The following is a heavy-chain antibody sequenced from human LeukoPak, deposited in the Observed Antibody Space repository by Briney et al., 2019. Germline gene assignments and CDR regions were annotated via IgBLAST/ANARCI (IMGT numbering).Heavy chain of an antibody. CDR1: GYTFTGYG. V-gene: IGHV1-18*01. CDR2: IATYNGNT. Sequence: ASVKVSCKASGYTFTGYGITWVRQAPGQGLEWMGWIATYNGNTNSAQKLQGRVTMTRDTSTSTAYLELRSLRSGDTAVYYCARDKSAWYYGSANYLPLDYWGQGTLVTVSS. D-gene: IGHD3-10*01. CDR3: ARDKSAWYYGSANYLPLDY. J-gene: IGHJ4*02.